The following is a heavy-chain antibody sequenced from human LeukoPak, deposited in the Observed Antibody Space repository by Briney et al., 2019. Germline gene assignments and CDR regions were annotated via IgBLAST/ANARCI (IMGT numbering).Heavy chain of an antibody. D-gene: IGHD3-22*01. J-gene: IGHJ4*02. CDR3: ARDLRYYFDSSGYFYLGFDY. CDR1: GYPISSGHY. Sequence: SETLSLTCAVSGYPISSGHYWAWVRQPPGKGLEWIGSIYHSGNTYYNPSLKSRVSISVDTSKNQFSLKLTSMTAADTAVYYCARDLRYYFDSSGYFYLGFDYGGEGTLVTVSS. CDR2: IYHSGNT. V-gene: IGHV4-38-2*02.